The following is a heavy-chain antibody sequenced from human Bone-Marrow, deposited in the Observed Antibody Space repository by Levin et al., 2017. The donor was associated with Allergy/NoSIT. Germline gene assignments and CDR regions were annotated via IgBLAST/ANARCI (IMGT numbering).Heavy chain of an antibody. CDR3: ARVRAYYYGSGSYYDY. CDR1: GGTFSNYA. CDR2: IIPIFGTA. V-gene: IGHV1-69*13. Sequence: SVKVSCKVSGGTFSNYAISWVRQAPGQGLEWMGGIIPIFGTANYAQKFQGRVTITADESTSTAYMELSSLRSEETTVYYCARVRAYYYGSGSYYDYWGQGTLVTVSS. D-gene: IGHD3-10*01. J-gene: IGHJ4*02.